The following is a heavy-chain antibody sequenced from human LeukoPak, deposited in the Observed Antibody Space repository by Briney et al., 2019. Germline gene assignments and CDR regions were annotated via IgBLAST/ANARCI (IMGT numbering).Heavy chain of an antibody. CDR1: GDSVSSSNYY. V-gene: IGHV4-39*01. CDR2: IYYSGST. CDR3: AREGAMVRGVTNSYYYYYMDV. Sequence: SGTLSLTCTVSGDSVSSSNYYWAWIRQPPGKGLEWIGNIYYSGSTYYNPSLKSRLTISVDTSKNQFSLKLSSVTAADTAVYYCAREGAMVRGVTNSYYYYYMDVWGKGTAVTISS. D-gene: IGHD3-10*01. J-gene: IGHJ6*03.